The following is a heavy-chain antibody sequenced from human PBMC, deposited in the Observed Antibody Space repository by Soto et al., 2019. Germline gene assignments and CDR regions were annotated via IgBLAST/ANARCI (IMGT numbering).Heavy chain of an antibody. V-gene: IGHV3-23*01. CDR1: GFTFSSYA. D-gene: IGHD2-2*01. CDR3: AKDKSKYQLYSNWFDP. CDR2: ISGSGGST. J-gene: IGHJ5*02. Sequence: PGGSLRLSCAASGFTFSSYAMSWVRQAPGKGLEWVSAISGSGGSTYYADSVKGRFTISRDNSKNTLYLQMNSLGAEDTAVYYCAKDKSKYQLYSNWFDPWGQGTLVTVSS.